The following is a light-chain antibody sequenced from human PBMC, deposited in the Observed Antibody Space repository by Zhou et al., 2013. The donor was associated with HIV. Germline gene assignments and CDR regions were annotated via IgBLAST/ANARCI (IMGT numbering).Light chain of an antibody. Sequence: DIQLTQSPSALSASVGDRVTITCRASQSISVWLAWYQQKPGKAPKLLIYAASSLQGGVPSRFSGSGSGTDFTLTISSLQPEDFATYYCQQSYSTSRGTWTFGQGTKVEIK. CDR3: QQSYSTSRGTWT. V-gene: IGKV1-39*01. CDR1: QSISVW. J-gene: IGKJ1*01. CDR2: AAS.